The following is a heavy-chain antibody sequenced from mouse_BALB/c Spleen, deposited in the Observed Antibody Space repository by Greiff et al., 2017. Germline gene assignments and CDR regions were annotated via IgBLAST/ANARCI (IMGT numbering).Heavy chain of an antibody. Sequence: LVKPGASVKISCKASGYSFTGYYMHWIKQSHGKSLEWIGYISCYNGATSYNQKFKGKATFTVDTSSSTAYMQFNSLTSEDSAVYYCARGLGGLYGKDFDYWGQGTTLTVSS. CDR1: GYSFTGYY. J-gene: IGHJ2*01. D-gene: IGHD1-1*01. V-gene: IGHV1S34*01. CDR3: ARGLGGLYGKDFDY. CDR2: ISCYNGAT.